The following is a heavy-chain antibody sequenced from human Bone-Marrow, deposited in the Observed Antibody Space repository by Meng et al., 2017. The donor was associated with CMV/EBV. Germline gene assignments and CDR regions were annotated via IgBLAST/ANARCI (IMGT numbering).Heavy chain of an antibody. Sequence: LTFSNAWMSWVRQAPGKGLEWVGRIKTKTDGGTTDYTAPVKGRFTISRDDSKNTLYLQMNSLKTEDTAVYYCTTDFYNYYDSSGWFDYWGQGTLVTVSS. CDR2: IKTKTDGGTT. V-gene: IGHV3-15*01. D-gene: IGHD3-22*01. CDR3: TTDFYNYYDSSGWFDY. CDR1: LTFSNAW. J-gene: IGHJ4*02.